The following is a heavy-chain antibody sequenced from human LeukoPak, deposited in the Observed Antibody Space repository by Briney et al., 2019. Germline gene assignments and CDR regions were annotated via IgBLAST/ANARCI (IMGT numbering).Heavy chain of an antibody. CDR1: GYSFTSYW. CDR2: ISYDGSNK. Sequence: GESLKISCKGSGYSFTSYWIGWVRQAPGKGLEWVAVISYDGSNKYYADSVKGRLTISGDNSKNTLYLQMNSLRSEDTAVYYCAREWGDYWGQGTLVTVSS. CDR3: AREWGDY. V-gene: IGHV3-30*19. J-gene: IGHJ4*02. D-gene: IGHD3-16*01.